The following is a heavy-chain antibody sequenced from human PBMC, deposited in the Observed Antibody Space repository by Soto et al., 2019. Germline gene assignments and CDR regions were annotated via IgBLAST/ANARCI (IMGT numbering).Heavy chain of an antibody. CDR2: IFSSGGT. CDR1: GFSVSSKY. D-gene: IGHD3-22*01. CDR3: ARDAPDGSGPFDY. V-gene: IGHV3-53*01. J-gene: IGHJ4*02. Sequence: QTGGSLRLSCAASGFSVSSKYMSWVRQAPGKGLEWVSVIFSSGGTYYADSVKGRFTISRDNSKNTLYLQMNSLRADDTAVYYCARDAPDGSGPFDYWGQGTLVTVSS.